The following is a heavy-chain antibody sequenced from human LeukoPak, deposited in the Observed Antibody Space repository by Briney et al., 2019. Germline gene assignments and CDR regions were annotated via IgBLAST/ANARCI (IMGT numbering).Heavy chain of an antibody. CDR1: EFILSNYA. CDR3: AKDRLRLPF. Sequence: GGSLRLTCAASEFILSNYAMSWVRQAPGKGLGWVSAIGGSTSSTYYADSVKGRLTISRDKSKNTLYLQMNSLRAEDTVVYYCAKDRLRLPFWGQGTLVIVSS. D-gene: IGHD6-25*01. J-gene: IGHJ4*02. CDR2: IGGSTSST. V-gene: IGHV3-23*01.